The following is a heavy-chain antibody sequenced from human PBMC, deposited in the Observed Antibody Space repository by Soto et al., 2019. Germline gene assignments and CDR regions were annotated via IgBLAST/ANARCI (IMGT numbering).Heavy chain of an antibody. D-gene: IGHD4-17*01. V-gene: IGHV1-69*02. CDR3: ARARSPSHYGDYLSFDY. CDR1: GGTFSSYT. Sequence: ASVKVSCKASGGTFSSYTISWVRQAPGQGLEWMGRIIPILGIANYAQKFQGRVTITADKSTSTAYMELSSLRSEDTAVYYCARARSPSHYGDYLSFDYWGQGTLVTVSS. J-gene: IGHJ4*02. CDR2: IIPILGIA.